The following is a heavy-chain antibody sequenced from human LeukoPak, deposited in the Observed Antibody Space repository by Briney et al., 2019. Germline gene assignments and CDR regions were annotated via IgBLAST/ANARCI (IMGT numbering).Heavy chain of an antibody. CDR2: ISSSSSTI. D-gene: IGHD3-10*01. V-gene: IGHV3-48*01. Sequence: GGYLRRSCAASGFTFSSYSMNWVRQAPGKGLEGVSYISSSSSTIYYADSVKGRFTISRDNAKNSLYLQMNSLRAEDTAVYYCARDLLLWFGELWEPFDYWGQGTLVTVSS. J-gene: IGHJ4*02. CDR1: GFTFSSYS. CDR3: ARDLLLWFGELWEPFDY.